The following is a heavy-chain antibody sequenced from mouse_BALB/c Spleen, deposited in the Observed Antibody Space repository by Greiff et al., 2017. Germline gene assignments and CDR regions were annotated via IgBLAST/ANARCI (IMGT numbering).Heavy chain of an antibody. V-gene: IGHV1-66*01. CDR2: IFPGSGNT. CDR1: GYSFTSYY. CDR3: ARADYGYDRFAY. Sequence: LLESGPELVKPGASVKISCKASGYSFTSYYIHWVKQRPGQGLEWIGWIFPGSGNTKYNEKFKGKATLTADTSSSTAYMQLSSLTSEDSAVYFCARADYGYDRFAYWGQGTLVTVSA. D-gene: IGHD2-2*01. J-gene: IGHJ3*01.